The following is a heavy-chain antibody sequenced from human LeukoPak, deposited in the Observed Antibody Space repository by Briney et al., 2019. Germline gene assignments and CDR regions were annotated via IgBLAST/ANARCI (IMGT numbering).Heavy chain of an antibody. D-gene: IGHD1-26*01. CDR3: ALRGGGSYPLVYFDY. J-gene: IGHJ4*02. Sequence: GASVKVSCKASGYTFTGYYMHWVRQAPGQGLEWMGRINPNSGGTNYAQKFQGRVTMTRDMSISTAYMELSRLRSDDTAVYYCALRGGGSYPLVYFDYWGQGTLVTVSS. CDR1: GYTFTGYY. V-gene: IGHV1-2*06. CDR2: INPNSGGT.